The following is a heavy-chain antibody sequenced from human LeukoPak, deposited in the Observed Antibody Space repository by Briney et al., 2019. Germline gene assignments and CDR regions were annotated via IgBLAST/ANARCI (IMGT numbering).Heavy chain of an antibody. V-gene: IGHV1-2*02. CDR1: GYTFTGYY. D-gene: IGHD3-3*01. Sequence: EASVKVSCKASGYTFTGYYMHWVRQAPGQGLEWMGWIHPNSGDTNYAQKFQGRVAMTRNTSISTAYMELSRLRSDDTAVYYCARLPYYDFWSGFGWFDPWGQGTLVTVSS. J-gene: IGHJ5*02. CDR2: IHPNSGDT. CDR3: ARLPYYDFWSGFGWFDP.